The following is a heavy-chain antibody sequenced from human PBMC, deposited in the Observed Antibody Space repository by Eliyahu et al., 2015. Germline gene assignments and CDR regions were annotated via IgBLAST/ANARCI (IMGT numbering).Heavy chain of an antibody. CDR2: ISSSSSTI. J-gene: IGHJ4*02. D-gene: IGHD6-6*01. V-gene: IGHV3-48*01. CDR3: VRDYSSSSGRVFDY. CDR1: GFXFSTYS. Sequence: HLVESGXGLVQPGGSXXLSXAASGFXFSTYSMPWVRQAPGKGLEWVSYISSSSSTIYYAESVKGRFTISRDNAKNSLYLQMNSLRVDDTAVYYCVRDYSSSSGRVFDYWGQGTLVTVSS.